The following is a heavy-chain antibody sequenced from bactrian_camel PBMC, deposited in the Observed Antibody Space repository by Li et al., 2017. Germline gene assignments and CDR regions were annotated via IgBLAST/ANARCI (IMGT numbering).Heavy chain of an antibody. CDR3: AATLVRGCIATMSDLSVDVGY. CDR1: GVTSTTYY. J-gene: IGHJ6*01. CDR2: FDSDGDA. D-gene: IGHD4*01. Sequence: QLVESGGGSVQAGGSLRLSCAASGVTSTTYYMGWFRGAPGKVREGVAGFDSDGDAAYADSMKGRFTISQDNANNTLVLQMNSLKPEDTAMYYCAATLVRGCIATMSDLSVDVGYWGQGTQVTVS. V-gene: IGHV3S10*01.